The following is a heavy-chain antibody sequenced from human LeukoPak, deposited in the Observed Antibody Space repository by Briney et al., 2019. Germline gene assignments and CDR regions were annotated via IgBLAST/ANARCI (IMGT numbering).Heavy chain of an antibody. D-gene: IGHD3-10*01. CDR2: ISHTGTTI. CDR1: RFTFSDHY. Sequence: GGSLRLSCAASRFTFSDHYMSWIRQAPGKGLEWVSYISHTGTTIYYADSVKGRFTISRDNSKNTLYLQMNSLRAEDTAVYYCARDRGYYDSGIDYWGQGTLVTVSS. V-gene: IGHV3-11*04. CDR3: ARDRGYYDSGIDY. J-gene: IGHJ4*02.